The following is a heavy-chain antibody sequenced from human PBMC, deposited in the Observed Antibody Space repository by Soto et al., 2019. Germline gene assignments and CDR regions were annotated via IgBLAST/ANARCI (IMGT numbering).Heavy chain of an antibody. V-gene: IGHV4-38-2*01. J-gene: IGHJ5*02. D-gene: IGHD6-6*01. Sequence: PSETLSLTCAVSGYSISSGYYWGWIRQPPGKGLEWIGSIYHSGSTYYNPSLKSRVTISVDTSKNQFSLKLSSVTAADTAVYYCAGVRVDVAARANDWFDPWGQGTLVTVSS. CDR1: GYSISSGYY. CDR3: AGVRVDVAARANDWFDP. CDR2: IYHSGST.